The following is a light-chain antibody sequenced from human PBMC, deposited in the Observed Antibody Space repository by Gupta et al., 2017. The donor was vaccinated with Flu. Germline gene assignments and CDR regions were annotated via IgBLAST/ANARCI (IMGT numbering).Light chain of an antibody. Sequence: DIVMTQSPLSLPVTPGEPASISCRSSQSLLHSNGYNYLDWYLQKPGQSPQLLIYLGSNRASGVPDRFSGSGSGTDFTLKISRVEAEDVGVYYCMQALQTPVELGQGTKVEIK. CDR3: MQALQTPVE. CDR2: LGS. V-gene: IGKV2-28*01. J-gene: IGKJ1*01. CDR1: QSLLHSNGYNY.